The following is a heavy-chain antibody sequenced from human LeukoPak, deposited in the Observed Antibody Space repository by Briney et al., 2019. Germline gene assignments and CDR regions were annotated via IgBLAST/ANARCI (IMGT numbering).Heavy chain of an antibody. CDR3: ARDRDVLLWFRDTYYFDY. Sequence: ASVKVSCKASGYTFTGYYMHWVRQAPGQGLGWMGRINPNSGGTNYAQKFQGRVTMTRDTSISTAYMELSRLRSDDTAVYYCARDRDVLLWFRDTYYFDYWGQGTLVTVSS. D-gene: IGHD3-10*01. CDR2: INPNSGGT. CDR1: GYTFTGYY. J-gene: IGHJ4*02. V-gene: IGHV1-2*06.